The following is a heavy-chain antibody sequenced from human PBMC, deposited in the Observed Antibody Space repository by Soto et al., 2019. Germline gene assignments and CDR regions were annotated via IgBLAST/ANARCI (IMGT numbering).Heavy chain of an antibody. Sequence: QVQLVQSGAEVKEPGASVTVSCKASGYTFKSYDVMWVRTATGQGLEWMGWISGHNGKADYAENFQGRVIMTTDTSTATASMDLRGLRSDDTAVYYCARKGYIGNFAMDVWGQGTTVTVSS. CDR3: ARKGYIGNFAMDV. CDR1: GYTFKSYD. V-gene: IGHV1-18*04. CDR2: ISGHNGKA. J-gene: IGHJ6*02. D-gene: IGHD5-12*01.